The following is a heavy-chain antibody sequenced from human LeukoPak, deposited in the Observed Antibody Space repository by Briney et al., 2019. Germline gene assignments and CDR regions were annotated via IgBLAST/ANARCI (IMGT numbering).Heavy chain of an antibody. CDR3: ATVISGDAFDI. D-gene: IGHD2-15*01. J-gene: IGHJ3*02. Sequence: GGSLRLSCAVSGFIFSSFRTNWAHQAPGKGLEWASSISSSCIYIYYVDSVKGRFTISRDNAKNPPYLQMNSLRAEDTAVYYCATVISGDAFDIWGQGTMVTVSS. CDR1: GFIFSSFR. CDR2: ISSSCIYI. V-gene: IGHV3-21*06.